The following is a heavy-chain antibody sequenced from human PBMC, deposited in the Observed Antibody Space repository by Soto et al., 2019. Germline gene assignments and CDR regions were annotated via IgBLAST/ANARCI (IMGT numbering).Heavy chain of an antibody. CDR2: INHTGGT. Sequence: QVHLQQWGAGLLKPSETLSLTCAVYGGSVNGYYWNWIRQPPGKGLEWIGEINHTGGTHYNPSLKSRVPRSVDTSKNQFSLRLSSVTAADTAIYYCATRITVFGLLIPPFDPWGQGTQVTVSS. D-gene: IGHD3-3*01. CDR1: GGSVNGYY. V-gene: IGHV4-34*02. J-gene: IGHJ5*02. CDR3: ATRITVFGLLIPPFDP.